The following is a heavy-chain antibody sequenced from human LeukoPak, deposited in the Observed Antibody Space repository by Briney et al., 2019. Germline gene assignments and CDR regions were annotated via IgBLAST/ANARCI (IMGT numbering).Heavy chain of an antibody. CDR3: AKAPPYPSYSSSSRAVPRYYFDS. D-gene: IGHD6-6*01. V-gene: IGHV3-23*01. CDR1: GFTFSSYA. J-gene: IGHJ4*02. Sequence: GGSLRLSGAASGFTFSSYAMSWGRQAPGKGLEWVSAISGSGGSTYYADSVKGRFTISRDNSKNTLYLQMNRRRAEDTAVYYCAKAPPYPSYSSSSRAVPRYYFDSWGQGTLVTVSS. CDR2: ISGSGGST.